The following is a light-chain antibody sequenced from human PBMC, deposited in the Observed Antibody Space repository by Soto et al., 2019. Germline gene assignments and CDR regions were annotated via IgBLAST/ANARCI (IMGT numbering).Light chain of an antibody. CDR1: QSIGTY. CDR3: QQSHSTPIA. V-gene: IGKV1-39*01. J-gene: IGKJ3*01. Sequence: DIQMTQSPSSLSASVGDRVTITCRASQSIGTYFNWYQQKPGQAPKLLVYAASFLQTGVPSRFSGSGSGTEFPLTISSLQPEDFATYYCQQSHSTPIAFGPGTKVVIK. CDR2: AAS.